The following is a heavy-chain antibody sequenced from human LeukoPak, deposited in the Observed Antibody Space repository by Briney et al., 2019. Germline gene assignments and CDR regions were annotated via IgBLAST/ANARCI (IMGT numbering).Heavy chain of an antibody. CDR1: GGSISSGGYY. V-gene: IGHV4-31*03. CDR3: ARDIGPGIAAAGPYNWFDP. D-gene: IGHD6-13*01. J-gene: IGHJ5*02. Sequence: SQTLSLTCTVSGGSISSGGYYWSWIRQHPGKGLEWIGYIYYSGSTYYNPSLKSRVTISVDTSKNQSSLKLSSVTAADTAVYYCARDIGPGIAAAGPYNWFDPWGQGTLVTVSS. CDR2: IYYSGST.